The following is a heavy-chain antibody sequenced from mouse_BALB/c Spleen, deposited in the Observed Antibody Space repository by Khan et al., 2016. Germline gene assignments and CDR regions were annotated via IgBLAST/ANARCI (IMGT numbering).Heavy chain of an antibody. J-gene: IGHJ4*01. CDR3: ARSSTASYYAMDY. Sequence: EVQLQESGPSLVTPSQTLSLTCSVTGDSITSGYWNWIRKFPGNKLEYMGYISYSGTTYYNPSLKSRISITRDTSKNQYNLQLNSGTTEDTATYYCARSSTASYYAMDYWGQGTSVTVSS. V-gene: IGHV3-8*02. D-gene: IGHD1-2*01. CDR2: ISYSGTT. CDR1: GDSITSGY.